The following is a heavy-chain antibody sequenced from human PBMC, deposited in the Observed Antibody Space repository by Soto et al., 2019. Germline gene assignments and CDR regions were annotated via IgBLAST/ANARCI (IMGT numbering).Heavy chain of an antibody. J-gene: IGHJ4*02. CDR2: MNPDGSQE. Sequence: EVQLVESGGGLVQPGGSLRLSCAASGFAFSTYWMSWVRQALGQGLEWVATMNPDGSQEYYVDSVKGRFTVSRDNAKKSLYLQMNSLRDEDTAVYYCASGGWETPIWGQGTPVTASS. CDR3: ASGGWETPI. V-gene: IGHV3-7*03. D-gene: IGHD1-26*01. CDR1: GFAFSTYW.